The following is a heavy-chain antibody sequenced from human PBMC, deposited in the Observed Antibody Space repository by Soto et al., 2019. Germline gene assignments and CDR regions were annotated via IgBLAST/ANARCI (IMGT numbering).Heavy chain of an antibody. CDR3: ARGTPSPRRVGSSRGPGFDP. CDR1: GGSISSYY. J-gene: IGHJ5*02. Sequence: SEALSLTCTVSGGSISSYYWSWIRQPPGKGLEWIGYMYYGGRTNYNPSLKSRVTISVDTSKMQGSLKLSPVTAADTAVYFCARGTPSPRRVGSSRGPGFDPWCQGTLVTV. CDR2: MYYGGRT. D-gene: IGHD2-15*01. V-gene: IGHV4-59*08.